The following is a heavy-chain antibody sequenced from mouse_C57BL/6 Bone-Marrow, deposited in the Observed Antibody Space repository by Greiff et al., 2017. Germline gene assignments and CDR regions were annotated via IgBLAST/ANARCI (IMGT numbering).Heavy chain of an antibody. Sequence: QVQLQQSGPELVKPGASVKISCKASGYAFRSSWMNWVKQRPGKGLEWIGRIYPGDGDTNYNGMFKGKATLTAAKSSSTPYMQLSSLTSEDSAVYYCARLLRDFDVWGTGTTVTVSS. D-gene: IGHD1-1*01. V-gene: IGHV1-82*01. J-gene: IGHJ1*03. CDR2: IYPGDGDT. CDR1: GYAFRSSW. CDR3: ARLLRDFDV.